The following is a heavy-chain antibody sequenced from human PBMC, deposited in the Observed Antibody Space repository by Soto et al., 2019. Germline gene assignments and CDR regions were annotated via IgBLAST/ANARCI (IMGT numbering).Heavy chain of an antibody. Sequence: GGSLRVSWAAAGFTFSSYGMHWVRQAPGKGLEWGAVIWYDGNNKYYADSVKCRFTISRDNSKNTMYLQINSLRAEDTAIYYCARVSRSGYYPKYWGQGTLVTVSS. J-gene: IGHJ4*02. CDR3: ARVSRSGYYPKY. D-gene: IGHD3-3*01. V-gene: IGHV3-33*01. CDR1: GFTFSSYG. CDR2: IWYDGNNK.